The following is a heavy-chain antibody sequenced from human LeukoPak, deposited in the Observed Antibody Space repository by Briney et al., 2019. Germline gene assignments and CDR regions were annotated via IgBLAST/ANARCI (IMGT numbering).Heavy chain of an antibody. CDR3: ARELIEYSSY. D-gene: IGHD6-6*01. CDR2: ISRSGSTK. CDR1: GFTFSDYN. J-gene: IGHJ4*02. Sequence: PGGSLRLSCAASGFTFSDYNMRWIRQAPGKGLEWVSSISRSGSTKYYADSVKGRFTISRDSAKNSLYLQMNSLRAEDTAVYYRARELIEYSSYWGQGTLVTVSS. V-gene: IGHV3-11*04.